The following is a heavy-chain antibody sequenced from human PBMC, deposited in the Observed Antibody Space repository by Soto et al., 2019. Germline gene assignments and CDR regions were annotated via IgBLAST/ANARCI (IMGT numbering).Heavy chain of an antibody. V-gene: IGHV1-69*13. D-gene: IGHD3-3*01. CDR3: ARGYDFSPPYGMDV. Sequence: SVKVSCNASGVTFSSYAISWVRQAPGQGLEWMGGIIPIFGTANYAQKFQGRVTITADESTSTAYMELSSLRSEDTAVYYCARGYDFSPPYGMDVWGQGTTVTVSS. CDR1: GVTFSSYA. CDR2: IIPIFGTA. J-gene: IGHJ6*02.